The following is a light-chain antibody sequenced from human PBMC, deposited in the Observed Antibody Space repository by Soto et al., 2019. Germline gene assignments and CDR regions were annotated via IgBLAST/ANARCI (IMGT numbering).Light chain of an antibody. CDR1: QSVSSN. J-gene: IGKJ4*01. V-gene: IGKV3-15*01. CDR2: GAS. Sequence: EIVMTQSPATLSVSPGERATLSCRASQSVSSNLAWYQQKPGQAPRLLIYGASTRATGIPARFSGSGSGTDFTLTISSLQSEDFAVYYCQQYNNWPPPLTCGGGTKVEIK. CDR3: QQYNNWPPPLT.